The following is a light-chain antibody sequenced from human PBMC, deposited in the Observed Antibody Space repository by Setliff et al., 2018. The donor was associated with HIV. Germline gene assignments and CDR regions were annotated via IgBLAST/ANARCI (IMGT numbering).Light chain of an antibody. CDR3: SSFTSTGTVV. Sequence: QSVLTQPASVSGSPGQSITISCTGTTSDVGGFDYVSWYQQYPDRAPQLLIYEVTNRPSGVSNRFSGSKSGNTASLTISGLQPEDESDYYFSSFTSTGTVVFGGGTKVTVL. CDR1: TSDVGGFDY. CDR2: EVT. V-gene: IGLV2-14*01. J-gene: IGLJ2*01.